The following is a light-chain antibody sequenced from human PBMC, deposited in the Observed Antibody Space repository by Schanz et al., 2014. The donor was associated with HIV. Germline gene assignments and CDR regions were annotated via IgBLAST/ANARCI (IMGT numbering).Light chain of an antibody. V-gene: IGKV1-39*01. CDR3: QQSYTTPRT. Sequence: DIQMTQSPSTLSASVGDRVTITCRASQSISSWLAWYQQKPGKAPNLLIYGASSLQSGVPSRFSGSGSGTDFTLTISSLQPEDFATYYCQQSYTTPRTFGPGTKVDI. CDR1: QSISSW. J-gene: IGKJ3*01. CDR2: GAS.